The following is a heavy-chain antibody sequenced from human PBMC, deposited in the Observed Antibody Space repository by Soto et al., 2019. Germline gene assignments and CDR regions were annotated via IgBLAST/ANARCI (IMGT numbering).Heavy chain of an antibody. V-gene: IGHV4-30-2*01. CDR3: ARVKRHYYDSIGYSDY. CDR1: GDSLSSGGHS. Sequence: HLQLQESGSGLVKPSQTVSLTCTVSGDSLSSGGHSRTWIRRPPGRGLEWIGYIYPSGSTYYNPSLKTRVTISLHRSKNQFSLNLTSVTAADTAVYYCARVKRHYYDSIGYSDYWGQGTLVTVSS. D-gene: IGHD3-22*01. J-gene: IGHJ4*02. CDR2: IYPSGST.